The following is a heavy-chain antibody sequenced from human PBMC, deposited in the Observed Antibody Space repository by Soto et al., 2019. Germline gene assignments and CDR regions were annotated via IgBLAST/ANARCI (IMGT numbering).Heavy chain of an antibody. J-gene: IGHJ5*02. V-gene: IGHV1-8*02. CDR1: GGTFSSYA. Sequence: ASVKVSCKASGGTFSSYAISWVRQAPGQGLEWMGWMNPNSGNTGYAQKFQGRVTMTRNTSISTAYMELSSLRSEDTAVYYCASGGYSGYDHWFDPWGQGTLVTVSS. CDR2: MNPNSGNT. D-gene: IGHD5-12*01. CDR3: ASGGYSGYDHWFDP.